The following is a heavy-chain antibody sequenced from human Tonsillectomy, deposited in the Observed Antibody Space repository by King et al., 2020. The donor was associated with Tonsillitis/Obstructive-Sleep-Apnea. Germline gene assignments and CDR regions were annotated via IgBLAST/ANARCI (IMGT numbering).Heavy chain of an antibody. CDR3: ARLLRSGGLFDY. CDR2: IYYSGTT. CDR1: GGSTSSYY. D-gene: IGHD2-15*01. Sequence: QLQESGPGLVKPSETLSLTCTVTGGSTSSYYWSWIRQPPGKGLEWIGYIYYSGTTNYNPSLKSRVTVSVDTSKNQFSLRLSSVTAADTAVYYCARLLRSGGLFDYWGQGTLVTVSS. V-gene: IGHV4-59*08. J-gene: IGHJ4*02.